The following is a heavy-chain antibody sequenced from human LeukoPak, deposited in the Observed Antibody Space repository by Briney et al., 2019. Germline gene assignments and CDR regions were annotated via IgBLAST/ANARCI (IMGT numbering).Heavy chain of an antibody. J-gene: IGHJ4*01. CDR1: GFTFSSYW. Sequence: GGSLRLSCAASGFTFSSYWMSWVRQAPGKGLEWVGHIKTDGSETYYVDSLKGRFSISRDNANNLVFLQMNSLRIEDTAVYYCAGGPGFLIDCWGHGTLVTVSS. CDR3: AGGPGFLIDC. CDR2: IKTDGSET. V-gene: IGHV3-7*01. D-gene: IGHD3-3*01.